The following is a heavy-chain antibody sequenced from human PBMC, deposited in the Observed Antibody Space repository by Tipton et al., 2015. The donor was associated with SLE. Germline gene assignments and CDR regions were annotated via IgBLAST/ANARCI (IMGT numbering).Heavy chain of an antibody. CDR3: ARDSRVVVAARGGFDY. V-gene: IGHV4-59*08. D-gene: IGHD2-15*01. CDR2: IYYTGSA. Sequence: TLSLTCTVSGGSIGTYYWSWIRQPPGKGLEWMGYIYYTGSANYNPSLKSRVTMSVDTSKNQFSLKLSSVTAADTAVYYCARDSRVVVAARGGFDYWGQGTLVTVSS. CDR1: GGSIGTYY. J-gene: IGHJ4*02.